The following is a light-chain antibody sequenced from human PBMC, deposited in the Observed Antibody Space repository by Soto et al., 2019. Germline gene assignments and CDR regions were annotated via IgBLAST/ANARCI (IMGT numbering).Light chain of an antibody. CDR1: QSVTSY. V-gene: IGKV3-11*01. J-gene: IGKJ4*01. CDR2: DAS. Sequence: EIVLTQSPATLSLSPGGKATLSCRASQSVTSYLAWYQHKPGQAPRLLIYDASSRATGIPARFSGSGSGTEFTLTINSLQSEDFAVYYCQHFNNWPLTFGGGTKVDI. CDR3: QHFNNWPLT.